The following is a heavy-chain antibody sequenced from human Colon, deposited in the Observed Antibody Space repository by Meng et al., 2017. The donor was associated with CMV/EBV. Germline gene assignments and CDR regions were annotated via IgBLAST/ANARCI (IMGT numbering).Heavy chain of an antibody. J-gene: IGHJ6*02. Sequence: ASVKVSCKASGYTFTSYDINWVRQATGQGLEWMGWMNPNSGNTGYAQKFQGRVTMTRNTSISTAYVELSSLRSEDTAVYYCASILTNTYYYYGMDVWGQGTTVTVSS. V-gene: IGHV1-8*01. CDR2: MNPNSGNT. CDR1: GYTFTSYD. CDR3: ASILTNTYYYYGMDV.